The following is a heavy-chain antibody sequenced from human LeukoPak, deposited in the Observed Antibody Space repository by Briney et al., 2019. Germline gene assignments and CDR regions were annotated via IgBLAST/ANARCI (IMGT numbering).Heavy chain of an antibody. CDR3: ARDDCGDTCYPGGY. J-gene: IGHJ4*02. D-gene: IGHD2-21*01. CDR2: IKAGNGDT. Sequence: WASVKVSCKASGYIFTKYVVHWVRQAPGQRPEWMGWIKAGNGDTKYSQNFQDRLTITRDTSASTVYMELSSLTSEDTALYYCARDDCGDTCYPGGYWGQGTLVTASS. V-gene: IGHV1-3*01. CDR1: GYIFTKYV.